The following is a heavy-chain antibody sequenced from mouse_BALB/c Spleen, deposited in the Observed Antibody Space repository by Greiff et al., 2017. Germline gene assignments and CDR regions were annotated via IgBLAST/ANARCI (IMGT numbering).Heavy chain of an antibody. V-gene: IGHV5-9-4*01. CDR2: ISSGGSYT. CDR3: GRLITMNAMDY. CDR1: GFTFSSYA. Sequence: EVQGVESGGGLVKPGGSLKLSCAASGFTFSSYAMSWVRQSPEKRLEWVAVISSGGSYTYYPDTVTGRFTISRDNAKNTLYLEMSSLRSEDTAMYYCGRLITMNAMDYWGQGTSVTVSS. D-gene: IGHD2-4*01. J-gene: IGHJ4*01.